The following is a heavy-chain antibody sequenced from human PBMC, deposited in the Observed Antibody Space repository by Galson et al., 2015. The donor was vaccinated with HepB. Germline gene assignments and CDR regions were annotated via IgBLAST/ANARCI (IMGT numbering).Heavy chain of an antibody. Sequence: SGAEVKKPGESLKISCKASGYTFSSYLTNWVRQAPGQGLEWMGWINTNTGNPTYAQGFTGRFVFSLDTSVSTAYLQISSLKAEDTAVYYCARDRDSGSYSFYFDDWGQGTLVTVSS. CDR1: GYTFSSYL. CDR3: ARDRDSGSYSFYFDD. CDR2: INTNTGNP. D-gene: IGHD1-26*01. V-gene: IGHV7-4-1*02. J-gene: IGHJ4*02.